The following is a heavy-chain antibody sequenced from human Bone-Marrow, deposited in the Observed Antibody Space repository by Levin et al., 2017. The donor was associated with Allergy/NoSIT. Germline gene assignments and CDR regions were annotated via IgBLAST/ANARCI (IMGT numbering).Heavy chain of an antibody. CDR3: ARLGWSGEIYYYYYMDV. CDR1: GGSISSYY. J-gene: IGHJ6*03. CDR2: IYYSGST. V-gene: IGHV4-59*01. D-gene: IGHD3-3*01. Sequence: SETLSLTCTVSGGSISSYYWSWIRQPPGKGLEWIGYIYYSGSTNYNPSLKSRVTISVDTSKNQFSLKLSSVTAADTAVYYCARLGWSGEIYYYYYMDVWGKGTTVTVSS.